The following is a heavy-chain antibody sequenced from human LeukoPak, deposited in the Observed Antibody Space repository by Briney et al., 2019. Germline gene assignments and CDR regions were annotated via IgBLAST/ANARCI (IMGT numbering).Heavy chain of an antibody. Sequence: SETLSRTCAVYGGSFSGYYWSWIRQPPGKGLEWIGEINHSGSTNYNPSLKSRVTISVDTSKNQFSLKLSSVTAADTAVYYCARSPHYYGSGSQYYFDYWGQGTLVTVSS. J-gene: IGHJ4*02. CDR3: ARSPHYYGSGSQYYFDY. CDR2: INHSGST. D-gene: IGHD3-10*01. CDR1: GGSFSGYY. V-gene: IGHV4-34*01.